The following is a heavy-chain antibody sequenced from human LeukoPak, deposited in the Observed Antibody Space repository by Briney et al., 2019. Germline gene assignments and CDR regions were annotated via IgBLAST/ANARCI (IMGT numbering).Heavy chain of an antibody. Sequence: GGSLRLSCAASGFTFSSYTMKWVRQAPGKGLEWVSSISSSSSYIYYADSVKGRFTISRDNTKNSLFLQMNSLRAEDTAVYFCAKDQRFAISNYDYWGQGTLVTVSS. CDR3: AKDQRFAISNYDY. V-gene: IGHV3-21*01. CDR1: GFTFSSYT. D-gene: IGHD2/OR15-2a*01. J-gene: IGHJ4*02. CDR2: ISSSSSYI.